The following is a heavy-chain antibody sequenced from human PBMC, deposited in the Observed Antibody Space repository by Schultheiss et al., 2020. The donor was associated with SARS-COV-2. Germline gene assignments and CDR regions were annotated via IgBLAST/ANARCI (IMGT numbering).Heavy chain of an antibody. D-gene: IGHD3-22*01. CDR2: ISSSSSDI. J-gene: IGHJ3*02. V-gene: IGHV3-21*01. Sequence: GGSLRLSCAASGFTFSSYSINWVRQAPGKGLEWVSSISSSSSDIYYADSVKGRFTISRDNAKNSLYLQMNSLRAEDTAVYYCARVGGYDSSGYYDDAFDIWGQGTMVTVSS. CDR3: ARVGGYDSSGYYDDAFDI. CDR1: GFTFSSYS.